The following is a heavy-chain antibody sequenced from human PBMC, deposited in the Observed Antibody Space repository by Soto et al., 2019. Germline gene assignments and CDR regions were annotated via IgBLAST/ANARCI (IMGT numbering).Heavy chain of an antibody. D-gene: IGHD3-3*01. V-gene: IGHV1-3*01. CDR1: GYTFTSYT. J-gene: IGHJ4*02. Sequence: ASAKVSCKASGYTFTSYTMHWVRQAPGQRLEWMGWINAGNGNTKYSQKFQGRVTITRDTSASTAYMELSSLRSEETAVYFCARTGAYSDSWSGSHDYWGQGTLATVSS. CDR3: ARTGAYSDSWSGSHDY. CDR2: INAGNGNT.